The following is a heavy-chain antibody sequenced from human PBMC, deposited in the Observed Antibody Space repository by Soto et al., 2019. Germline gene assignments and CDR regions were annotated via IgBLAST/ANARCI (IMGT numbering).Heavy chain of an antibody. J-gene: IGHJ5*02. D-gene: IGHD2-2*01. CDR1: GYTLTELS. CDR2: FDAEDGET. CDR3: ATDLTPRGGYCSSPSCHRPGFDP. Sequence: ASVKVSCKVSGYTLTELSMHWVRQAPGKGLEWMGGFDAEDGETMYAQKFQGRVTMTEDTSTDTAYIELSSVRSEDTAVYGCATDLTPRGGYCSSPSCHRPGFDPWGQGTLVTVSS. V-gene: IGHV1-24*01.